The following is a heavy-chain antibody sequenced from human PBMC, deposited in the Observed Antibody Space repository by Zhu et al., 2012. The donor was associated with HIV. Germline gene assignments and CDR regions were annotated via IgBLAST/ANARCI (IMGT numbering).Heavy chain of an antibody. Sequence: QVQLKESGPGLLKPSETLSLTCNVSGYSVSSGYYWAWVRQPPGKGLEYIGAIYYSGSTYYNLSLESRTTFSLDTSKNQVSLKLSSVTAADTAVYYCARHLNLIGYDSWGQGNSGHRLL. D-gene: IGHD3-9*01. CDR1: GYSVSSGYY. CDR3: ARHLNLIGYDS. CDR2: IYYSGST. J-gene: IGHJ5*01. V-gene: IGHV4-38-2*02.